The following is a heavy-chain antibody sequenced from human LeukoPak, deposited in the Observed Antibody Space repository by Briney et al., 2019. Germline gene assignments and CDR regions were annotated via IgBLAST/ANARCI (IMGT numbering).Heavy chain of an antibody. CDR1: GYTLTELS. CDR3: ATGPWGYFDY. D-gene: IGHD7-27*01. V-gene: IGHV1-24*01. J-gene: IGHJ4*02. CDR2: FDPEDGET. Sequence: GASVKVSCKVSGYTLTELSMHWVRQAPGKGLEWMGGFDPEDGETIYAQKFQGRVTTTEDTSTDTAYMELSSLRSEDTAVYYCATGPWGYFDYSGQGTLVTVFS.